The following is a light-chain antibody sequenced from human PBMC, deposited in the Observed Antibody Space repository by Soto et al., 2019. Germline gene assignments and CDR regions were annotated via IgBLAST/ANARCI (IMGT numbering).Light chain of an antibody. CDR3: QQSTSIPWT. CDR1: QSISSY. J-gene: IGKJ1*01. V-gene: IGKV1-39*01. CDR2: LTS. Sequence: DIQMTQSPSSLYASVGDRVTITCRASQSISSYLNWYQQKPGKAPKLLIYLTSSSQSGVPSRFSGSGSGADFTLTISSLQPEDFATYYCQQSTSIPWTFGQGTKVEIK.